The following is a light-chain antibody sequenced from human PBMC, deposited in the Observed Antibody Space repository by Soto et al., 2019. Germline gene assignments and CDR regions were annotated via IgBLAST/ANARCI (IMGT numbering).Light chain of an antibody. CDR2: DAS. Sequence: DIQMTQSPSTLSASIGDRVTITCRASQTISIYLAWCQQRPGEAPKLLIYDASTLESGVPARFSGRGFGTEFNHTISSLQPDDFATYYCQQYSSSSPTFGQGTKVEIQ. CDR3: QQYSSSSPT. V-gene: IGKV1-5*01. CDR1: QTISIY. J-gene: IGKJ1*01.